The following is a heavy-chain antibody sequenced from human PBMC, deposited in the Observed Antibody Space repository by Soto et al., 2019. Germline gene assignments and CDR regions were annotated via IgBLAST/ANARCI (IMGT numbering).Heavy chain of an antibody. CDR3: ARGRDAPLNALDI. Sequence: QVQLVESGGGVVQPGRSLRLSCAASGFTFSSYGMHWVRQAPGKGLEWVAVIWHDGSSKYHADSVKGRFTISRDNSKNTLYLQMNSLRAEDTAVYYWARGRDAPLNALDIWGQGTMVTVSS. D-gene: IGHD2-21*01. CDR1: GFTFSSYG. J-gene: IGHJ3*02. CDR2: IWHDGSSK. V-gene: IGHV3-33*01.